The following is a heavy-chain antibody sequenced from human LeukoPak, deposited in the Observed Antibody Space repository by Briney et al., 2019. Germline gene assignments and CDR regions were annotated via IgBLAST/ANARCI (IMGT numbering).Heavy chain of an antibody. CDR3: ARGPDYFDL. CDR2: IYYSGST. J-gene: IGHJ2*01. D-gene: IGHD1-14*01. V-gene: IGHV4-59*01. CDR1: GGSISSYY. Sequence: PSETLSLTCAVSGGSISSYYWSWIRQPPGKGLEWIGYIYYSGSTNYNPSLKSRVTISVDTPKNQFSLKLSSVTAADTAVYYCARGPDYFDLWGRGTLVTVSS.